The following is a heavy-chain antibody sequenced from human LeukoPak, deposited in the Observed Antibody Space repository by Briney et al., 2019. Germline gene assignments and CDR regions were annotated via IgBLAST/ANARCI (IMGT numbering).Heavy chain of an antibody. CDR3: ARGPSRGYVWGSYRPSFDY. CDR1: GYSISSGYY. J-gene: IGHJ4*02. V-gene: IGHV4-38-2*02. CDR2: IYHSGST. Sequence: SETLSLTCTVSGYSISSGYYWGWIRQPPGKGLEWIGSIYHSGSTYYNPSLKSRVTISVDTSKNQFSLKLSSVTAADTAVYYCARGPSRGYVWGSYRPSFDYWGQGTLVTVSS. D-gene: IGHD3-16*02.